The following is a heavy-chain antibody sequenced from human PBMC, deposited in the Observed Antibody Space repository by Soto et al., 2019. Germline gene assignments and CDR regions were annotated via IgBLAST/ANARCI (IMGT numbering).Heavy chain of an antibody. CDR1: GYTFITSYY. D-gene: IGHD6-13*01. V-gene: IGHV1-46*01. Sequence: ASVKVSCKASGYTFITSYYTHWVRQAPGQGLEWMGIINPTGTMTKYSERFQGRLTMTRDTSTSTDYMELSTLTSEDTAVYYCARERGYSSSPASWGQGTLVTVSS. J-gene: IGHJ5*02. CDR3: ARERGYSSSPAS. CDR2: INPTGTMT.